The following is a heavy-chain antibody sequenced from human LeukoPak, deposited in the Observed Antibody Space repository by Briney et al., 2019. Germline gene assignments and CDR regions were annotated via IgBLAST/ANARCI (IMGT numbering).Heavy chain of an antibody. V-gene: IGHV4-59*01. J-gene: IGHJ4*02. Sequence: PSETLSLTCAVYGGSFSGYYWSWIRQPPGKGLEWIGYIYYSGSTNYNPSLKSRVTISVDTSKNQFSLKLSSVTAADTAVYYCARGYSRITNFDYWGQGTLVTVSS. D-gene: IGHD6-13*01. CDR2: IYYSGST. CDR1: GGSFSGYY. CDR3: ARGYSRITNFDY.